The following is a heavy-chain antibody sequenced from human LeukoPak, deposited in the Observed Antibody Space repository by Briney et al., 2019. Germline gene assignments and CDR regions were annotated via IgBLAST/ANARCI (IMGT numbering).Heavy chain of an antibody. CDR1: GYTFTDYY. D-gene: IGHD5-12*01. Sequence: GASVKVSCKTSGYTFTDYYLHWARQAPGQGLECLVWIHPNTGATHYAQKLQGRLTMTRDTSISTVYMELTRLRSDDTAVYYCARDMGRYRGYDYDYWGQGTLVTASS. J-gene: IGHJ4*02. V-gene: IGHV1-2*02. CDR3: ARDMGRYRGYDYDY. CDR2: IHPNTGAT.